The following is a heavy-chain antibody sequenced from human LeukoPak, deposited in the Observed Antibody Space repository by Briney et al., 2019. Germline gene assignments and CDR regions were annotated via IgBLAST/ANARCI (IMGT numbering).Heavy chain of an antibody. J-gene: IGHJ6*03. CDR3: ARGEGYYDFWSGYLGRVPYYYYYMDV. V-gene: IGHV3-7*01. CDR2: IKQDGSEK. D-gene: IGHD3-3*01. CDR1: GFTFSSYW. Sequence: GGSLRLSCAASGFTFSSYWMSWVRQAPGKGLEWVANIKQDGSEKYYVDSVKGRFTISRDNAKNSLDLQMNSLRAEDTAVYYCARGEGYYDFWSGYLGRVPYYYYYMDVWGKGTTVTVSS.